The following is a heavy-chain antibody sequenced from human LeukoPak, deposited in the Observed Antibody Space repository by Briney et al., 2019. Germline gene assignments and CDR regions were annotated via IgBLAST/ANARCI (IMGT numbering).Heavy chain of an antibody. CDR3: ARDISYVDTAMVKYNWFDP. J-gene: IGHJ5*02. D-gene: IGHD5-18*01. V-gene: IGHV4-59*01. CDR2: IYYSGST. Sequence: AETLSLTCTVSGGSISSYYWSWIRQPPGKGLEWIGYIYYSGSTNYNPSLKSRFTISVDTSKNQFSLKLSSVTAADTAVYYCARDISYVDTAMVKYNWFDPWGQGTLVTVSS. CDR1: GGSISSYY.